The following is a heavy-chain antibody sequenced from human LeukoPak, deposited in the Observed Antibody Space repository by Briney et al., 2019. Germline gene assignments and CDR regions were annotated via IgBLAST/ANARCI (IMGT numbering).Heavy chain of an antibody. CDR1: GFTFSSYE. D-gene: IGHD3-22*01. CDR3: AKDPWHYYDSSGSKSVDY. CDR2: ISGSGGST. J-gene: IGHJ4*02. Sequence: GGSLRLSCAASGFTFSSYEMNWVRQAPGKGLEWVSAISGSGGSTYYADSVKGRFTISRDNSKNTLYLQMNSLRAEDTAVYYCAKDPWHYYDSSGSKSVDYWGQGTLVTVSS. V-gene: IGHV3-23*01.